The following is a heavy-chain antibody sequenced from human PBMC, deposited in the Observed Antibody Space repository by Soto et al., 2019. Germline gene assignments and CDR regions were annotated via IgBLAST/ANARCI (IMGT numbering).Heavy chain of an antibody. CDR1: GGSISSYY. J-gene: IGHJ6*03. Sequence: PSETLSLTCTVSGGSISSYYWSWIRQPPGKGLEWIGYIYYSGSTNYNPSLKSRVTISVDTSKNQFSLKLSSVTAADTAVYYCARVGLIPGEDYYYMDVWGKGTTVTVSS. CDR2: IYYSGST. CDR3: ARVGLIPGEDYYYMDV. V-gene: IGHV4-59*01. D-gene: IGHD3-16*01.